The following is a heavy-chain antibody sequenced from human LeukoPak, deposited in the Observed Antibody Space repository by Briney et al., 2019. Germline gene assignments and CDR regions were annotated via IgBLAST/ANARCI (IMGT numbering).Heavy chain of an antibody. D-gene: IGHD6-19*01. V-gene: IGHV1-46*01. J-gene: IGHJ4*02. Sequence: GASVKVSCKSSGYTFTSYYMHWVRQAPGQGLEWMGIINPSGGSTSYAQKFQGRVTMTSDTSTSTVYMELSRMRAEDTAVYYCARGWGAVAGNDYWGQGTLVTVSS. CDR1: GYTFTSYY. CDR2: INPSGGST. CDR3: ARGWGAVAGNDY.